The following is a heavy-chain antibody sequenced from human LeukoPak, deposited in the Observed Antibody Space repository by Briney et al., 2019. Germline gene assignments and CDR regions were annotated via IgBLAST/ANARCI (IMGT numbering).Heavy chain of an antibody. Sequence: PGGSLRLSCAASGFTFSSYWMHWVRQAPGEGVVWVSRINSDGSSTSYADSVKGRFTISRDNAKNTLYLQMNSLRAEDTAVYYCARDREGYQLPQMHHYYYMDVWGKGTAVTISS. CDR1: GFTFSSYW. D-gene: IGHD2-2*01. CDR3: ARDREGYQLPQMHHYYYMDV. CDR2: INSDGSST. J-gene: IGHJ6*03. V-gene: IGHV3-74*01.